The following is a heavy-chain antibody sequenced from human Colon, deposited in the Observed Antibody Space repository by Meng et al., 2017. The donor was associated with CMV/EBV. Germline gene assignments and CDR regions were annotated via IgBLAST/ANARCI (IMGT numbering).Heavy chain of an antibody. CDR2: ISSSSSYI. D-gene: IGHD3-10*01. Sequence: CAASGFTFSSYSMNWVRQAPGKGLEWVSSISSSSSYIYYADSVKGRSTISRDNAKNSLYLQMNSLRAEDTAVYYCARVQTSDLNWFDPWGQGTLVTVSS. CDR1: GFTFSSYS. CDR3: ARVQTSDLNWFDP. J-gene: IGHJ5*02. V-gene: IGHV3-21*01.